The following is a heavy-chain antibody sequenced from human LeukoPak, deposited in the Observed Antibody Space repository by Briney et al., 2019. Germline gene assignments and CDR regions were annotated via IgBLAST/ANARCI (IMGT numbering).Heavy chain of an antibody. V-gene: IGHV3-74*01. CDR2: INGDGSTT. J-gene: IGHJ4*02. D-gene: IGHD6-6*01. Sequence: PGGSLRLSCAASGFTFSGHWMFWVRQAPGKGLVWVSRINGDGSTTTYADSVKGRFTISRDNAENTLFLQMNSLRAEDTAVYYCAKGTYSSSPRDYWGQGTLVTVSS. CDR1: GFTFSGHW. CDR3: AKGTYSSSPRDY.